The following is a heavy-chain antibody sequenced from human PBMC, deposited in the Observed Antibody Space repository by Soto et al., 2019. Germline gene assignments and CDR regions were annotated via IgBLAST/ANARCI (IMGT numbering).Heavy chain of an antibody. CDR2: ISYDGSNK. J-gene: IGHJ4*02. CDR3: AKFGDTAMVQGSDY. D-gene: IGHD5-18*01. CDR1: GFTFSSYG. V-gene: IGHV3-30*18. Sequence: VLLVESGGGVVQPGRSLRLSCAASGFTFSSYGMHWVRQAPGKGLEWVAVISYDGSNKYYADSVKGRFTISRDNSKNTLYLQMNSLRAEDTAVYYCAKFGDTAMVQGSDYWGQGTLVTVSS.